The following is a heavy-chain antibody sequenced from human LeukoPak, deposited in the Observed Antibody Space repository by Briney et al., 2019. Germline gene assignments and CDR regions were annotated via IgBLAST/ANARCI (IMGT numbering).Heavy chain of an antibody. CDR3: ARDNGAVGGFTFDI. D-gene: IGHD6-19*01. Sequence: GGSLSLSCAASGFAFSSYDIHWVRQATGKGLEWVSAIGTAGDTYYPGSVKGRFTISRENAKNSLYLQMNSLRAGDTAVYYCARDNGAVGGFTFDIWGQGTMVTVSS. CDR1: GFAFSSYD. CDR2: IGTAGDT. J-gene: IGHJ3*02. V-gene: IGHV3-13*01.